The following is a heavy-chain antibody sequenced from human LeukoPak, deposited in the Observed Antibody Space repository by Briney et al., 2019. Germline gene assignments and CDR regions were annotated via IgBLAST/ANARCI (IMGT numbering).Heavy chain of an antibody. CDR3: ARVYCGGDCFDY. Sequence: SETLSLTCTVSGGSIRSYYWSWIRQPPGKGLEWIGYIYYSGSTNYNPSLKSRVTISVDTSKNQFSLKLSSVTAADTAVYYCARVYCGGDCFDYWGQGTLVTVSS. CDR2: IYYSGST. V-gene: IGHV4-59*01. CDR1: GGSIRSYY. J-gene: IGHJ4*02. D-gene: IGHD2-21*01.